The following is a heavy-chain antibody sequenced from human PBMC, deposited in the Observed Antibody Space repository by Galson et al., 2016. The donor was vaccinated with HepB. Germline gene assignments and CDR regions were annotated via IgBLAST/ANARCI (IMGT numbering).Heavy chain of an antibody. J-gene: IGHJ4*02. Sequence: SETLSLTCTVSGDSVSSGRYYWSWIRQPPGKGLEWIGYIYHSWSTNYNLSLKSRVTITVDTSKNPFSLKLKSVTAADTAVCYCASVWVGATTGLEYLDHWGQGTLVTVSS. V-gene: IGHV4-61*01. CDR1: GDSVSSGRYY. D-gene: IGHD1-26*01. CDR2: IYHSWST. CDR3: ASVWVGATTGLEYLDH.